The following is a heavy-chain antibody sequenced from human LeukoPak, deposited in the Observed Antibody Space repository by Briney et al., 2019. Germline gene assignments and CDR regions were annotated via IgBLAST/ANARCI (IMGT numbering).Heavy chain of an antibody. CDR3: ARGLEYSYGFSLHY. CDR2: INAGNGNT. D-gene: IGHD5-18*01. J-gene: IGHJ4*02. CDR1: GYTLTSYA. V-gene: IGHV1-3*01. Sequence: ASVKVSCKASGYTLTSYAMHWVRQAPGQRLEWMGWINAGNGNTKYSQKFQGRVTITRDTSASTAYMELSSLRSEDTAVYYCARGLEYSYGFSLHYWGQGTLVTVSS.